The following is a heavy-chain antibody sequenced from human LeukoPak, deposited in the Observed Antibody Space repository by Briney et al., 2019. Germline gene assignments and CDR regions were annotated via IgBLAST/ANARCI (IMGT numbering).Heavy chain of an antibody. J-gene: IGHJ4*02. CDR3: ARATWDGGHFSDY. CDR1: GFTFSTYE. CDR2: ITSSGRSI. D-gene: IGHD1-26*01. V-gene: IGHV3-48*03. Sequence: GGSLRLSCSASGFTFSTYEMNWVRQAPGKGLEWVSNITSSGRSIYYADSVRGRFTVSRDNAKNSLYLQMSSLRAEDTGIYYCARATWDGGHFSDYWGQGTLVTVSS.